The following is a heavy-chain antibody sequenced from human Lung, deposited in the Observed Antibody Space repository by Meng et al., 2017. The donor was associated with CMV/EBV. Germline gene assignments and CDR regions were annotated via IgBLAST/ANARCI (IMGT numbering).Heavy chain of an antibody. CDR1: TYTFTGYD. V-gene: IGHV1-2*02. CDR2: INPNSGDT. CDR3: AREGRRSGYDNWFDP. J-gene: IGHJ5*02. D-gene: IGHD3-22*01. Sequence: PTYTFTGYDRHWVRQAPGQGLEWMGWINPNSGDTNYAQKFQGRVIMTRDTSISTAYMELSRLTSDDTAVYYCAREGRRSGYDNWFDPWGQGTLVTVSS.